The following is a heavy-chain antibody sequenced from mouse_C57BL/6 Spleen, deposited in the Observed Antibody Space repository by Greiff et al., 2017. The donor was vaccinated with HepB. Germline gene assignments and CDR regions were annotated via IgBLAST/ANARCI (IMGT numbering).Heavy chain of an antibody. V-gene: IGHV1-26*01. CDR2: INPNNGGT. J-gene: IGHJ2*01. CDR1: GYTFTDYY. D-gene: IGHD2-4*01. Sequence: EVQLQQSGPELVKPGASVKISCKASGYTFTDYYMNWVKQSHGKSLEWIGDINPNNGGTSYNQKFKGKATLTVDKSSSTAYMELRSLTSEDSAVYYCARGYDSPFDYWGQGTTLTVSS. CDR3: ARGYDSPFDY.